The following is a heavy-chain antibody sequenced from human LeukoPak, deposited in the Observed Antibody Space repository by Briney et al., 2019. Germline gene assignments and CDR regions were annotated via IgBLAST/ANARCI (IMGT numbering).Heavy chain of an antibody. Sequence: SETLSLTCTVSGGSISSYYWSWIRQPPGKGLEWIGYIYYSGSTNYNPSLKSRVTISVDTSKNQFSLKLSSVTVADTAVYYCARGRSGSYYPYFDYWGQGTLVTVSS. D-gene: IGHD1-26*01. CDR1: GGSISSYY. V-gene: IGHV4-59*01. CDR3: ARGRSGSYYPYFDY. J-gene: IGHJ4*02. CDR2: IYYSGST.